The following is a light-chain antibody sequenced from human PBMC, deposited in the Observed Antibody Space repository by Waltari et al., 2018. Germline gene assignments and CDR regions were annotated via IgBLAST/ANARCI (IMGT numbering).Light chain of an antibody. CDR1: SSDVGGHNF. V-gene: IGLV2-14*03. J-gene: IGLJ2*01. CDR2: GVT. CDR3: SSYRSSAIVV. Sequence: QSALTQPASVSGSPGQSITISCTGTSSDVGGHNFVSWYQQHPGKAPKLIIFGVTNRPSGISDRFSGSKSGNTVSLTISGLQAEDEGDYYCSSYRSSAIVVFGGGTKLSVL.